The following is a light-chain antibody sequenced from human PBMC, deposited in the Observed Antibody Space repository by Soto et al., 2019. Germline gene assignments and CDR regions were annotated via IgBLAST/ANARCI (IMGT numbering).Light chain of an antibody. Sequence: QSALTQPASVSGSPGQSITISCTGTSLVSRYQQHPGKAPKLMIYEGSKRPSGVSNRFSGSKSGNTASLTISGLQAEDEADYYCCSYTGSSTVVFGGGTKLTVL. CDR3: CSYTGSSTVV. CDR2: EGS. J-gene: IGLJ2*01. V-gene: IGLV2-23*01. CDR1: SL.